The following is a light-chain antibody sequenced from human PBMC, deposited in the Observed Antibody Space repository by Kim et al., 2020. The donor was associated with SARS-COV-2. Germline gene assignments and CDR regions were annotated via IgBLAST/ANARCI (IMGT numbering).Light chain of an antibody. Sequence: SSELTQDPAVSEALGQTVRITCQGDSLRSYYATWYQQKPGQAPILVIYGKNNRPSGIPDRFSGSSSGNTASLTITGTQAGDEADYYCNSRDSNANVVFGG. J-gene: IGLJ2*01. CDR1: SLRSYY. CDR2: GKN. CDR3: NSRDSNANVV. V-gene: IGLV3-19*01.